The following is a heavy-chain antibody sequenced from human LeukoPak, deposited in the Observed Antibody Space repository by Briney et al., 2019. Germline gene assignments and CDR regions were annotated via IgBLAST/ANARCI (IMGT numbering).Heavy chain of an antibody. CDR3: ARGAAITY. D-gene: IGHD5-24*01. Sequence: SETLSLTCTVSGGSITSDNYYWSWIRQPAGKGLECIGRIYSSGSTNYNPSLKSRVTISVDTSKTQFSLKLNSVTAADTAVYYCARGAAITYWGQGTLVTVSS. CDR1: GGSITSDNYY. CDR2: IYSSGST. V-gene: IGHV4-61*10. J-gene: IGHJ4*02.